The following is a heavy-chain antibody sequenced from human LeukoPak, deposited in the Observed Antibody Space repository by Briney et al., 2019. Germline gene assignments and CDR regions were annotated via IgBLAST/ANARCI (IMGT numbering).Heavy chain of an antibody. CDR2: IDGSGGRT. V-gene: IGHV3-23*01. J-gene: IGHJ4*02. Sequence: GGSLRLSCAASGFTFSNYVMSWVRQAPGKGLECVSVIDGSGGRTHYADSVKGRFTISRDNSKNTLYLQMNSLRAEDTAVYYCARDPGYDILTGYFDYWGQGTLVTVSS. CDR1: GFTFSNYV. CDR3: ARDPGYDILTGYFDY. D-gene: IGHD3-9*01.